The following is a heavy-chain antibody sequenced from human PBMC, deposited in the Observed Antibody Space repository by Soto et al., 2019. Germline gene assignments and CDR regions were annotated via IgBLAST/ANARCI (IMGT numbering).Heavy chain of an antibody. V-gene: IGHV5-51*01. CDR2: IYPGDSDT. CDR1: GYSFSTYW. Sequence: GESLNISCKGSGYSFSTYWIGWVRQMPGKGLEWMGIIYPGDSDTRYSPSFQGQVTISADKSISTAYLQWSSLKASDTAMYYCACATKYSSGWAPFDSWGQGTVVTVSS. J-gene: IGHJ4*02. D-gene: IGHD6-19*01. CDR3: ACATKYSSGWAPFDS.